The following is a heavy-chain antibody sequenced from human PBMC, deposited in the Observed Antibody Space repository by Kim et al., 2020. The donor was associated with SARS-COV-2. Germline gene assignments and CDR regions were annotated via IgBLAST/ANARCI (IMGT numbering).Heavy chain of an antibody. CDR3: AKRDGYYFDY. V-gene: IGHV3-30*18. Sequence: GGSLRLSCAASGFTFSSYGMHWVRQAPGKGLEWVAVISYDGSNKYYADSVKGRFTLSRDNSKNTLYLQMNSLRAEDTAVYYCAKRDGYYFDYWGQGALVTVSS. CDR2: ISYDGSNK. D-gene: IGHD2-21*01. CDR1: GFTFSSYG. J-gene: IGHJ4*02.